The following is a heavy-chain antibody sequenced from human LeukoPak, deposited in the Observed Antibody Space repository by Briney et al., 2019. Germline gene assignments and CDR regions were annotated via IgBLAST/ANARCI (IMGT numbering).Heavy chain of an antibody. J-gene: IGHJ4*02. D-gene: IGHD2-2*01. CDR2: IKSKTDGGTT. CDR1: DGSFNNYY. Sequence: LTCTVSDGSFNNYYWSWIRQAPGKGLEWVGRIKSKTDGGTTDYAAPVKGRFTISRDNAKNSLYLQMNSLRAEDTAVYYCARNPYCSSTSCFYFDYWGQGTLVTVSS. V-gene: IGHV3-15*01. CDR3: ARNPYCSSTSCFYFDY.